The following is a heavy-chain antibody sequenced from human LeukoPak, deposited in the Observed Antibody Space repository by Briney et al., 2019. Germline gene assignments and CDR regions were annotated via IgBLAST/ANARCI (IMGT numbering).Heavy chain of an antibody. CDR2: IYYSGST. D-gene: IGHD3-22*01. J-gene: IGHJ5*02. Sequence: SETLSLTCTVSGGSISSGGYYWSWIRQHPGKGLEWIGYIYYSGSTYYNPSLKSRVTISVDTSKNQFSLKLSSVTAADTAVYYCARYSSGYHNWFDPWGQGTLVTVSS. V-gene: IGHV4-31*03. CDR1: GGSISSGGYY. CDR3: ARYSSGYHNWFDP.